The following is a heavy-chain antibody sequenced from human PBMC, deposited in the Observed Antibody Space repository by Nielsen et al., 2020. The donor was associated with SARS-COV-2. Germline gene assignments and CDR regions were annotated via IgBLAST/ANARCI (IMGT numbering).Heavy chain of an antibody. D-gene: IGHD6-19*01. Sequence: GESLKISCAASGFTFSSYSMNWVRQAPGKGLEWVSAISGSGGSTYYADSVKGRFTISRDNSKNTLYLQMNSLRAEDTAVYYCASSYSSGWFYFQHWGQGTLVTVSS. J-gene: IGHJ1*01. V-gene: IGHV3-23*01. CDR1: GFTFSSYS. CDR3: ASSYSSGWFYFQH. CDR2: ISGSGGST.